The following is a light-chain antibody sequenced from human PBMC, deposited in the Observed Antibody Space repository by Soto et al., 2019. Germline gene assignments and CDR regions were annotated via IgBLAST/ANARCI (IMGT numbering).Light chain of an antibody. CDR2: KAS. CDR3: QQYSSHWT. J-gene: IGKJ1*01. Sequence: GDRVTITCRASQRVSIWLAWYQQKAGKAPKLLIYKASSLQSGVPSRFSGSGSGTEFTLTISSLQPDDFAIYYCQQYSSHWTFGQGTKVEIK. CDR1: QRVSIW. V-gene: IGKV1-5*03.